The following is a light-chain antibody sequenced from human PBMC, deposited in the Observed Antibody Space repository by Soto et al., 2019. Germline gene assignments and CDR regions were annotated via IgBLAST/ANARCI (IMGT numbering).Light chain of an antibody. Sequence: DIPMTQSPSSLSASGGDRVTIICRASHPISNYLNWCQHRPGKAPKLLIYGASTLESGAPARFSGSGSGTEFTLTISSLQPEDFATYHCQEYKTWTFGQGTKVDI. J-gene: IGKJ1*01. CDR3: QEYKTWT. CDR1: HPISNY. V-gene: IGKV1-16*01. CDR2: GAS.